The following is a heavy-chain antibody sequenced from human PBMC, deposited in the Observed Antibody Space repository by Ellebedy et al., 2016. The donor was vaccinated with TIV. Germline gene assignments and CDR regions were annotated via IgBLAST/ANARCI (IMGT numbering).Heavy chain of an antibody. V-gene: IGHV4-59*08. CDR3: ARGSYLALDS. D-gene: IGHD3-10*01. J-gene: IGHJ4*02. CDR1: GGSISGSY. Sequence: SETLSLTXSVSGGSISGSYWSWIRQPPGKGLEWIGYIYYSGSTDYNPSLKSRVTISVDTSKNQFSLNLNSVTAADTAVYYCARGSYLALDSWGQGTLVTVCS. CDR2: IYYSGST.